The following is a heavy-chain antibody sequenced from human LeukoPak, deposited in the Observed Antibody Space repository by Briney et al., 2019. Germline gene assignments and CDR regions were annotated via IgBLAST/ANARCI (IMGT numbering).Heavy chain of an antibody. J-gene: IGHJ6*04. D-gene: IGHD2-8*01. Sequence: GASVKVSCKASGYNFISYYMHWVRPAPGQGLEWMGIINPSGGSTSYAQKFQDRVTMTRDTSTSTVYMELSSLKSEDTAVYYCAREDVVLVDAVRYYYYGIDVRGEGTTVTVSS. CDR2: INPSGGST. V-gene: IGHV1-46*01. CDR1: GYNFISYY. CDR3: AREDVVLVDAVRYYYYGIDV.